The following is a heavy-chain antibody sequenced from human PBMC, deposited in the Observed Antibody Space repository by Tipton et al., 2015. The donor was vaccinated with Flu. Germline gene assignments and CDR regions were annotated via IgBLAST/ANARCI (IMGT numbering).Heavy chain of an antibody. CDR2: IYDSGRI. Sequence: GLVKPSETLSHICTVSGASVSGSRYYWAWIRQAPGKGPECIGTIYDSGRIYHNPSLKSRVAISKDTSNNQFSLRLTSVTAADTVVYFGARPDSLYYYYAMVVWGQGTTVTV. CDR1: GASVSGSRYY. V-gene: IGHV4-39*07. J-gene: IGHJ6*02. D-gene: IGHD3-22*01. CDR3: ARPDSLYYYYAMVV.